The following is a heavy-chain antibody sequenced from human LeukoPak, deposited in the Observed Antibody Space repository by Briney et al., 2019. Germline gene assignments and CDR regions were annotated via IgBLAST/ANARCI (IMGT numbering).Heavy chain of an antibody. J-gene: IGHJ4*02. V-gene: IGHV4-39*07. CDR2: IFHSGST. CDR3: ARETGRSLLCDS. CDR1: GDSIRSPNYY. D-gene: IGHD3-10*01. Sequence: TSETLSLTCTVSGDSIRSPNYYWGWIRQPPGKGLEGIGSIFHSGSTLYNPSLKGRVTVSVDTSKTQFSLKLTSVTAADTAVYYCARETGRSLLCDSWGQGTLVTVSS.